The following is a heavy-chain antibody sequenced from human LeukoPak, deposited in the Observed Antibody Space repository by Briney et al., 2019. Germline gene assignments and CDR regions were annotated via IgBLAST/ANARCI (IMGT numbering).Heavy chain of an antibody. V-gene: IGHV4-59*01. CDR2: IYNSGST. J-gene: IGHJ4*02. CDR1: GGSISSYY. Sequence: SETLSLTCTVSGGSISSYYWNSIRQPPGKGLEWIGYIYNSGSTNNNPSLKSRVTISVDTSKKQFSLKLSSVTAADTAVYYCARETPYGSGSYPFDYWGQGILVTVSS. CDR3: ARETPYGSGSYPFDY. D-gene: IGHD3-10*01.